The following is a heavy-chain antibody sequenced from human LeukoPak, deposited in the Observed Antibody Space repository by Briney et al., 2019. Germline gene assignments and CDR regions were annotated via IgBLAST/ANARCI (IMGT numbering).Heavy chain of an antibody. CDR3: AKDRSIGTYYTFDH. J-gene: IGHJ4*02. Sequence: GGSLRLSCAASGFTFNNYAMTWVRQAPGKGLEWVSSISASGVMTYYADSVKGRFTVSRDNSKNSLYLQTSSLTAADTAVYYCAKDRSIGTYYTFDHWGQGTLVTVSS. D-gene: IGHD1-26*01. CDR2: ISASGVMT. V-gene: IGHV3-23*01. CDR1: GFTFNNYA.